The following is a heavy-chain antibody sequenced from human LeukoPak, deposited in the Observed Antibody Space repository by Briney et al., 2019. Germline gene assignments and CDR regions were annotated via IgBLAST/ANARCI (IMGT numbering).Heavy chain of an antibody. D-gene: IGHD3-10*01. CDR3: ARSRRGFYYGSGSDEAGYFDY. CDR2: IYYSGST. CDR1: GCSISSYY. V-gene: IGHV4-59*01. J-gene: IGHJ4*02. Sequence: SETLSLTCTVSGCSISSYYWSWIRQPPGKGLEWIGYIYYSGSTNYNPSLKSRVTISVDTSKNQFSLKLSSVTAADTAVYYCARSRRGFYYGSGSDEAGYFDYWGQGTLVTVSS.